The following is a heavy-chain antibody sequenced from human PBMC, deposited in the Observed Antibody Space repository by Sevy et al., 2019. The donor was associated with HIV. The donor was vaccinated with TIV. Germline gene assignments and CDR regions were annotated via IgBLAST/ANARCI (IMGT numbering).Heavy chain of an antibody. CDR2: IIPIFGTA. CDR3: ARGYSSSSGLSWFDP. D-gene: IGHD6-6*01. J-gene: IGHJ5*02. Sequence: ASVKVSCKASGGTFSSYAISWVRQAPGQGLEWMGGIIPIFGTANYAQKFQGRVTITADKSTSTAYMELSSLGSEDTAVYYCARGYSSSSGLSWFDPWGQGTLVTVSS. V-gene: IGHV1-69*06. CDR1: GGTFSSYA.